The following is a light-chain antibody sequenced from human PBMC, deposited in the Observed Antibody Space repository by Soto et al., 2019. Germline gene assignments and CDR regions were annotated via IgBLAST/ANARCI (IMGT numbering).Light chain of an antibody. V-gene: IGLV2-14*01. CDR3: SSYTSSSTRV. J-gene: IGLJ1*01. CDR2: DVS. CDR1: SSDVGDYNY. Sequence: QSALTQPASVSGSPGQSITISCTGTSSDVGDYNYVSWYQQHPGKAPKLMIFDVSNRPSGVSNRFSGSKSGNTAYLTISGLQDEDEADYYCSSYTSSSTRVFGTGTKVTVL.